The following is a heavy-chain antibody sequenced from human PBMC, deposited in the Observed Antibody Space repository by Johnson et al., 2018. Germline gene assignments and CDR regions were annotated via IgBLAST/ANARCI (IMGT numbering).Heavy chain of an antibody. CDR1: GFTFSSYG. CDR2: ISYDGSNK. V-gene: IGHV3-30*18. D-gene: IGHD3-22*01. Sequence: VQLLETGGGVVQPGRSLRLSCAASGFTFSSYGMHWVRQAPGKGLEWVAVISYDGSNKYYADSVKGRFTISRDNSKNTLYLQMNRLRAEDTAVYYCAKLTDYYDSRRFAFDLWGQGTMVTVSS. CDR3: AKLTDYYDSRRFAFDL. J-gene: IGHJ3*01.